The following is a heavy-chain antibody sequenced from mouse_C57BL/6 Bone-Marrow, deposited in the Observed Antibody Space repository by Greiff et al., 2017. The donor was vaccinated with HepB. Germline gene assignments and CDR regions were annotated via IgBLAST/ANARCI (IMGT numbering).Heavy chain of an antibody. Sequence: EVKLEESGGGLVQPGGSLKLSCAASGFTFSDYYMYWVRQTPEKRLEWVAYISNGGGSTYYPDTVKGRFTISRDNAKNTLYLQMSRLKSEDTAMYYCARQGLTGVFAYWGQGTLVTVSA. CDR2: ISNGGGST. V-gene: IGHV5-12*01. D-gene: IGHD4-1*01. CDR3: ARQGLTGVFAY. CDR1: GFTFSDYY. J-gene: IGHJ3*01.